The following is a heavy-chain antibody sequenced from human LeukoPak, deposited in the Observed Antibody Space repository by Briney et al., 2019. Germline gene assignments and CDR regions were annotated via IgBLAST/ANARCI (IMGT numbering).Heavy chain of an antibody. J-gene: IGHJ4*02. Sequence: GASVKVPCKASGYTFTSYDINWVRQATGQGLEWMGWMNPNSGNTGYAQKFQGRVTMTRNTSISTAYMELSSLRSEDTAVYYCARAPRERITIFGVVITRHYYFDYWGQGTLVTVSS. V-gene: IGHV1-8*01. CDR2: MNPNSGNT. CDR1: GYTFTSYD. CDR3: ARAPRERITIFGVVITRHYYFDY. D-gene: IGHD3-3*01.